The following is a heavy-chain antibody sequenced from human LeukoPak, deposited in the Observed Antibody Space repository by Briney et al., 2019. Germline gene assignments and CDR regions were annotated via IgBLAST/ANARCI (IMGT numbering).Heavy chain of an antibody. J-gene: IGHJ4*02. CDR1: GGSFSGYY. Sequence: SETLSLTCAVSGGSFSGYYWSWIRQPPGKGLEWIGEISHSGSTNYSPSLKSRVTISVDTSKNQFSLNLSSVTAEDTAVYYCARGFHFYASGSYSGAFDYWGQGTLVTVSS. D-gene: IGHD3-10*01. CDR2: ISHSGST. V-gene: IGHV4-34*01. CDR3: ARGFHFYASGSYSGAFDY.